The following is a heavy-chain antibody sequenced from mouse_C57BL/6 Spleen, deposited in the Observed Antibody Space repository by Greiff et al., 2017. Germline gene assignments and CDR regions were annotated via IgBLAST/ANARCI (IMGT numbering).Heavy chain of an antibody. CDR2: IDPETGGT. D-gene: IGHD2-1*01. CDR3: TRPEDGNYPWFAY. J-gene: IGHJ3*01. CDR1: GYTFTDYE. Sequence: QVQLQQSGAELVRPGASVTLSCKASGYTFTDYEMHWVKQTPVHGLEWIGAIDPETGGTAYNQKFKGKAILTADKSSSTAYMELRSLTSEDSAVYYCTRPEDGNYPWFAYWGQGTLVTVSA. V-gene: IGHV1-15*01.